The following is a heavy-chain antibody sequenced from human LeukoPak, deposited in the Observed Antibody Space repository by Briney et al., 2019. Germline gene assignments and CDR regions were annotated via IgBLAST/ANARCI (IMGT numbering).Heavy chain of an antibody. V-gene: IGHV3-33*01. CDR2: MWYDGSNN. CDR1: GFTFSSYG. Sequence: GGSLRLSCAASGFTFSSYGMHWVRQAPGKGLEWVAIMWYDGSNNYYTDSVKGRFTISRDNSKNTLYLQMSSLRVEDTAVYYCAREDTALVIAYWGQGTLVTVSS. CDR3: AREDTALVIAY. D-gene: IGHD5-18*01. J-gene: IGHJ4*02.